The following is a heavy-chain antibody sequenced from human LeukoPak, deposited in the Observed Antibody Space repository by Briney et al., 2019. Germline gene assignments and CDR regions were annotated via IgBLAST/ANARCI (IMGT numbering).Heavy chain of an antibody. D-gene: IGHD4-23*01. CDR2: INPSGGST. J-gene: IGHJ4*02. V-gene: IGHV1-46*01. CDR1: GYTFTSYY. Sequence: ASVKVSCKASGYTFTSYYMHWVRQAPGQGLEWMGIINPSGGSTSYAQKFQGRVTMTSDTSTSTVYMELSSLRSEDTAVYYCARVPPDYGGNSPTFDYWGQGTLVTVSS. CDR3: ARVPPDYGGNSPTFDY.